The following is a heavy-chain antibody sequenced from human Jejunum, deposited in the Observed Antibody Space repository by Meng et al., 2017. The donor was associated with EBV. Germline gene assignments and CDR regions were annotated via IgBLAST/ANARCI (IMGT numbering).Heavy chain of an antibody. CDR2: INHSGST. CDR1: GRSFSGYY. V-gene: IGHV4-34*01. J-gene: IGHJ4*02. CDR3: ARGAGNVYSYDSSGSYYFDY. D-gene: IGHD3-22*01. Sequence: QVQLQQWGAGLLKPSATLSLTCGGYGRSFSGYYWSWIRQPPGKGLGWIGEINHSGSTTYNPSLKSRVTISVDTSKNQISLKLTSVTAADTAVYYCARGAGNVYSYDSSGSYYFDYWGLGTLVTVSS.